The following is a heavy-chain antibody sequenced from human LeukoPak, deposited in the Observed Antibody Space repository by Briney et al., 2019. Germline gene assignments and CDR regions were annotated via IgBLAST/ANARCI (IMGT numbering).Heavy chain of an antibody. D-gene: IGHD3-10*01. CDR2: INHSGST. CDR1: GGSISSYY. Sequence: SETLSLTCTVSGGSISSYYWSWIRQPPGKGLEWIGEINHSGSTNYSPSLKSRVTISVDTSKNQFSLKLSSVTAADTAVYYCARGAVMVRGVILLPFDYWGQGTLVTVSS. V-gene: IGHV4-34*01. CDR3: ARGAVMVRGVILLPFDY. J-gene: IGHJ4*02.